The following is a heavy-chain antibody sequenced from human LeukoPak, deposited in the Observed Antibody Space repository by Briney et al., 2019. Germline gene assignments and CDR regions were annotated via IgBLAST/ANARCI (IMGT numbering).Heavy chain of an antibody. Sequence: TPSETLSLTCTVSGGSISSYHWSWIRQPPGKGLEWIGYIYYSGSTNYNPSLKSRVTISVDTSKNQFPLKLSSVAAADTAVYYCARDRMAATGWFDPWGQGTLVTVSS. J-gene: IGHJ5*02. CDR3: ARDRMAATGWFDP. CDR2: IYYSGST. V-gene: IGHV4-59*01. D-gene: IGHD2-15*01. CDR1: GGSISSYH.